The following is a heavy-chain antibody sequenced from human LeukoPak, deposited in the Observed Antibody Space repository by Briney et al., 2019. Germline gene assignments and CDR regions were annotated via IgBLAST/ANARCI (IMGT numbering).Heavy chain of an antibody. CDR2: IKQDGSEK. V-gene: IGHV3-7*01. Sequence: GGSLRLSCAASGFTFSIYRMSWVRQAPGKGLEWVANIKQDGSEKHYVDSVKGRFTISRDNAKNSLYLQMSSLRAEDTAVYYCARRAGAYSHPYYYWGQGTLVTVSS. CDR3: ARRAGAYSHPYYY. CDR1: GFTFSIYR. D-gene: IGHD4/OR15-4a*01. J-gene: IGHJ4*02.